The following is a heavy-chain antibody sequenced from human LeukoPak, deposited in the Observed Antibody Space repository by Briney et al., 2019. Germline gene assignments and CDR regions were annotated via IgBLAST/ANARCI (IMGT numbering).Heavy chain of an antibody. CDR3: ARPSVSGSYPFDC. V-gene: IGHV5-51*01. D-gene: IGHD3-16*02. Sequence: GESLKISCKGSGYRFTSHWIGWVRQMPGKGLEWMGIIYPGDSDTRYSPSFQGQVTISADKSISTAYLQWSSLKASDTAMYYCARPSVSGSYPFDCWGQGTLVTVSS. J-gene: IGHJ4*02. CDR1: GYRFTSHW. CDR2: IYPGDSDT.